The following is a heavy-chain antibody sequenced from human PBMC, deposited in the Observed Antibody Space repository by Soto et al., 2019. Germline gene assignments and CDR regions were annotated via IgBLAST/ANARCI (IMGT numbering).Heavy chain of an antibody. V-gene: IGHV1-18*01. CDR2: ISAYNGNT. CDR3: ARETPYSSSRIFDY. CDR1: GYTFTSYG. D-gene: IGHD6-13*01. Sequence: ASVKVSCKASGYTFTSYGISRVRQAPGQGLEWMGWISAYNGNTNYAQKLQGRVTMTTDTSTSTAYMELRSLRSDDTAVYYCARETPYSSSRIFDYWGQGTLVTVSS. J-gene: IGHJ4*02.